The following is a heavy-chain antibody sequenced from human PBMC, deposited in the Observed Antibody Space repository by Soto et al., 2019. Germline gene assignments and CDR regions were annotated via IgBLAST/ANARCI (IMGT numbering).Heavy chain of an antibody. D-gene: IGHD6-6*01. Sequence: QVQLQQWGARLLKPSETLSLTCAVYGGSFSGYYWSWIRQPPGKGLEWIGEINHSGSTTYNPSLKSRVTISIDTSKSHFSLNVSSVTAADTAVYYCARGGIAARIFDYWGQGTLVTVSS. CDR3: ARGGIAARIFDY. V-gene: IGHV4-34*01. CDR1: GGSFSGYY. J-gene: IGHJ4*01. CDR2: INHSGST.